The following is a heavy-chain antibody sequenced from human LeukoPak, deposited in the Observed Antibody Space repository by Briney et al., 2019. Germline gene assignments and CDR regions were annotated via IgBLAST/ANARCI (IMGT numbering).Heavy chain of an antibody. CDR1: GGSITSGNYY. J-gene: IGHJ4*02. CDR2: FYYSGST. Sequence: SETLSLTCTVSGGSITSGNYYWGWIRQPPGKGLEWIGSFYYSGSTNHNPSLKSRVTISVDTSKNQFSLKLSSVTAADTAVYYCVYYYGSGSVEYWGQGTLVTVSS. V-gene: IGHV4-39*01. CDR3: VYYYGSGSVEY. D-gene: IGHD3-10*01.